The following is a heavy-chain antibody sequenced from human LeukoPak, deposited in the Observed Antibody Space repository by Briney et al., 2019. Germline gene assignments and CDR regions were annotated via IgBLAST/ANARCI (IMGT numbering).Heavy chain of an antibody. CDR1: GYPFYTYG. J-gene: IGHJ4*02. Sequence: ASVKVSCKASGYPFYTYGISWVRQAPGQGLEWMGWISVYNGNTNYAQKLQGRLTLTTDTSTSSAYMELRSLRSDDTAMYYCARDRSGPFDSWGQGTLVTVSS. V-gene: IGHV1-18*01. CDR3: ARDRSGPFDS. CDR2: ISVYNGNT. D-gene: IGHD3-10*01.